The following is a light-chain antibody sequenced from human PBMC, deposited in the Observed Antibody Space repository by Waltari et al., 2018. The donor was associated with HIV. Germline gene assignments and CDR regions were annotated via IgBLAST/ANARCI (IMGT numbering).Light chain of an antibody. CDR1: QSISTS. J-gene: IGKJ5*01. CDR2: AAS. Sequence: DIQMTQSPSSLSASIGDRVTITCRASQSISTSLNLYQQRPGKDPRLLIYAASSLQSGVPSRFSGSGSGTFFTLTIISLQAEDFATYYCQQSYSSPISDYNSPITFGQGTRLEIK. V-gene: IGKV1-39*01. CDR3: QQSYSSPISDYNSPIT.